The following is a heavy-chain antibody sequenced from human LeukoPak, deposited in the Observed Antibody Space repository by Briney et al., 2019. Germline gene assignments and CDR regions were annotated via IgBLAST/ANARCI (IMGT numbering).Heavy chain of an antibody. CDR1: GFVFSDYG. V-gene: IGHV3-30*02. Sequence: PGGSLRLSCAASGFVFSDYGMHWVRQAPGKGLEWVASIRNDGSDKYYADSVKGRCTISRDNSKNTLYLQMNSLRAEDTAVYYCAKDPTVTTLAPRFDPWGQGTLVTVSS. CDR2: IRNDGSDK. J-gene: IGHJ5*02. D-gene: IGHD4-17*01. CDR3: AKDPTVTTLAPRFDP.